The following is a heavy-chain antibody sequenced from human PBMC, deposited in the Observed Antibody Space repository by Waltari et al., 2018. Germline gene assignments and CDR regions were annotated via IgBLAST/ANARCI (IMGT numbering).Heavy chain of an antibody. V-gene: IGHV4-59*01. D-gene: IGHD3-3*01. CDR1: GGSISSYY. Sequence: QVQLQESGPGLVKPSETLSLTCTVSGGSISSYYWSWIRQPPGKGLEWIGYIYYSGSTNYNPALKSRVTISVDTSKNQFSLKLSSVTAADTAVYYCATGDPITIFGVVIDYWGQGTLVTVSS. J-gene: IGHJ4*02. CDR3: ATGDPITIFGVVIDY. CDR2: IYYSGST.